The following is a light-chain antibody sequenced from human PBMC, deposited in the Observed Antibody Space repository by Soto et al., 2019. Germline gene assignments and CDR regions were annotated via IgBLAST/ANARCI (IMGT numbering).Light chain of an antibody. CDR2: TNN. CDR1: TSNIGSKT. CDR3: SAWDDSLNAVV. V-gene: IGLV1-44*01. Sequence: QAVLTQPPSVSGTPGQRVTISCSGSTSNIGSKTVNWYQRLPGTAPKVLIHTNNQRPSGVPDRFSGSKSGTSASLAISGLQSEDEADYYCSAWDDSLNAVVFGGGTKLTVL. J-gene: IGLJ2*01.